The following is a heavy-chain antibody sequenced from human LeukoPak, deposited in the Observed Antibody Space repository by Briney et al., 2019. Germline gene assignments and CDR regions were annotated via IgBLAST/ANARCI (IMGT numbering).Heavy chain of an antibody. CDR2: MYYIGST. V-gene: IGHV4-61*01. J-gene: IGHJ4*02. CDR3: ASQKNGYSFDY. Sequence: SETLSLTCTVSDGSVSSGSHYWSWIRQPPGQGLEWIGYMYYIGSTYYNPSLKSRVTISVDTSKNQFSLKLSSVTAADTAVYYCASQKNGYSFDYWGQGTLVTVSS. D-gene: IGHD5-24*01. CDR1: DGSVSSGSHY.